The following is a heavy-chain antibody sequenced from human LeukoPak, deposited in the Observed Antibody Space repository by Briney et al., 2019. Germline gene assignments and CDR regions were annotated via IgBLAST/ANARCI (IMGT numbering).Heavy chain of an antibody. Sequence: GGSLRLSCAASGFTFNTFNMNWVRQAPGKGLEWVSSITSGGDYIYYADSVKGRFTTSRDNSKNTLYLQVNSLSVDDTAVYYCAKRGNPAVGHHYLDVWGKGTTVSVSS. V-gene: IGHV3-21*04. CDR3: AKRGNPAVGHHYLDV. CDR2: ITSGGDYI. D-gene: IGHD2-2*01. CDR1: GFTFNTFN. J-gene: IGHJ6*03.